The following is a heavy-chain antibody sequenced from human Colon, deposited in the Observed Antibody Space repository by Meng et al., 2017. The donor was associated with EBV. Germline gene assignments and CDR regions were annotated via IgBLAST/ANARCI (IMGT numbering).Heavy chain of an antibody. CDR2: IYHGVNI. Sequence: QFLLPEAASEPSRASQTLSRTFAVTGDASTSGDYSWTWIRQPPGKGREWIGYIYHGVNIYYTPSLRSRVTISVDKSRNQFSLKLTSVSAADTAVYYCVRDTRRGGGWFDPWGQGTLVTVSS. V-gene: IGHV4-30-2*01. D-gene: IGHD3-10*01. CDR1: GDASTSGDYS. J-gene: IGHJ5*02. CDR3: VRDTRRGGGWFDP.